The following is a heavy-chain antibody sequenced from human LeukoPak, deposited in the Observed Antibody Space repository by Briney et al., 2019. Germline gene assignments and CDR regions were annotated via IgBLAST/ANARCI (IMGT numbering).Heavy chain of an antibody. CDR2: INPNSGGA. CDR3: ARANALYCSSASCLFDY. CDR1: GYTFTDYY. J-gene: IGHJ4*02. Sequence: ASVKVSCKASGYTFTDYYIHWVRQAPGQGLEWMAWINPNSGGAYYAQNFHDRITLTRDTSISTAYMELSRLRSDDTAIYYCARANALYCSSASCLFDYWGQGTLVTVSS. D-gene: IGHD2-2*01. V-gene: IGHV1-2*02.